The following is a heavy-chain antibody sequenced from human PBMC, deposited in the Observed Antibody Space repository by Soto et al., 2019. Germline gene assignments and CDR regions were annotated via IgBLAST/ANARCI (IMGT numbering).Heavy chain of an antibody. Sequence: GGSLRLSCAASGFTFSSYSMNWVRQAPGRGREWGSYISSSSSTIYYADSVKGRFTISRDNAKNPLYLQMISLRAEDTAVYYFARGNPVGYSSGWNSFDYWGQGTLVTVSS. D-gene: IGHD6-19*01. CDR2: ISSSSSTI. V-gene: IGHV3-48*01. CDR1: GFTFSSYS. J-gene: IGHJ4*02. CDR3: ARGNPVGYSSGWNSFDY.